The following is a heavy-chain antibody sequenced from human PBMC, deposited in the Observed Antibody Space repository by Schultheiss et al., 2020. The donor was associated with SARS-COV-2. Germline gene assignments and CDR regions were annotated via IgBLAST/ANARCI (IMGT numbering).Heavy chain of an antibody. CDR1: GFIFSGSA. CDR2: IRRKANSYAT. Sequence: GGSLRLSCAASGFIFSGSAMHWVRLASGKGLEWVGRIRRKANSYATAYVASVKGRFTISRDDSKNTAYLQMSSLKTEDTAVYYCTRQVGAVAATPFDYWGQGTLVTVSS. V-gene: IGHV3-73*01. CDR3: TRQVGAVAATPFDY. D-gene: IGHD6-19*01. J-gene: IGHJ4*02.